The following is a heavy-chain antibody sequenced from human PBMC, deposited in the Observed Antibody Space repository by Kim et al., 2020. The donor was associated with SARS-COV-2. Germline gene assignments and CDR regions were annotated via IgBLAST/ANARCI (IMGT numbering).Heavy chain of an antibody. Sequence: GGSLRLSCAASGFTVSSNYMSWVRQAPGKGLEWVSVIYSGGSTYYADSVKGRFTISRDNSKNTLYLQMNSLRAEDTAVYYCARVAYQQLAAFDYWGQGTLVTVSS. V-gene: IGHV3-66*01. CDR2: IYSGGST. CDR3: ARVAYQQLAAFDY. J-gene: IGHJ4*02. CDR1: GFTVSSNY. D-gene: IGHD6-13*01.